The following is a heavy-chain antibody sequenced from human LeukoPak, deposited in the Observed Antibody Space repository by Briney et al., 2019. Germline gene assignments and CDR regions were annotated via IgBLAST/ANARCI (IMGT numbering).Heavy chain of an antibody. V-gene: IGHV3-23*01. Sequence: GGSPRLSCAASGFTFNSYAMSWVRQAPGKGLEWVSAISGSGAGTYYADSVKGRFTISRDNSKNTLYLQMNSLRAEDTAVYYCAKTIRFNWFDPWGQGTLVTVSS. D-gene: IGHD3-9*01. CDR1: GFTFNSYA. CDR3: AKTIRFNWFDP. CDR2: ISGSGAGT. J-gene: IGHJ5*02.